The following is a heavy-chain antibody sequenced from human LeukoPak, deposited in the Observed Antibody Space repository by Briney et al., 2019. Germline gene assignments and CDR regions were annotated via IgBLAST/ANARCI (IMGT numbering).Heavy chain of an antibody. V-gene: IGHV3-20*04. CDR3: VRSIAVAGWYFDL. CDR2: INWNGGST. J-gene: IGHJ2*01. CDR1: GFTVSSNY. D-gene: IGHD6-19*01. Sequence: PGGSLRLSCAASGFTVSSNYMSWVRQAPGKGLEWVSGINWNGGSTGYADSVKGRFTISRDNAKNSLYLQMNSLRAEDTALYYCVRSIAVAGWYFDLWGRGTLVTVSS.